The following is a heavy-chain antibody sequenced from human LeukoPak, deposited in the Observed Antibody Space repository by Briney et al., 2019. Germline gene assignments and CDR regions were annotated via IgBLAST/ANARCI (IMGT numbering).Heavy chain of an antibody. CDR3: ARPGSSYGISGANWFDP. CDR1: GYSFTSYW. V-gene: IGHV5-51*01. J-gene: IGHJ5*02. CDR2: IYSGDSYT. D-gene: IGHD5-18*01. Sequence: GESLKISCKGSGYSFTSYWIGWVRQMPGKGLEWMGIIYSGDSYTRYTPSFQGQVTISADKSIGTAYLQWSSLKASDTAMYYCARPGSSYGISGANWFDPWGQGTLVTVSS.